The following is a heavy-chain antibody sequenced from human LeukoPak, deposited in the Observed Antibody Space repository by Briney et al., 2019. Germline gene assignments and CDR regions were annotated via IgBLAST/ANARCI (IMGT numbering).Heavy chain of an antibody. J-gene: IGHJ4*02. Sequence: ASVKVSCKASGGTFSSYAISWVRQAPGQGLEWMGGIIPIFGTANYAQKFQGRVTITADKSTSTAYMELSSLRSEDTAVYYCATVRGYSYGMGLFDYWGQGTLVTVSS. V-gene: IGHV1-69*06. CDR3: ATVRGYSYGMGLFDY. D-gene: IGHD5-18*01. CDR1: GGTFSSYA. CDR2: IIPIFGTA.